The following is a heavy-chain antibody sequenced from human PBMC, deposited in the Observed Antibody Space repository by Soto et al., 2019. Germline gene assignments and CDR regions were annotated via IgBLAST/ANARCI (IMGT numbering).Heavy chain of an antibody. CDR1: GFTFSSYA. Sequence: PGGSLRLSCAASGFTFSSYAMHWVRQAPGKGLEWVAVISYDGSNKYYADSVKGRFTISRDNSKNTLYLQMNSLRAEDTAVYYCAKDLGYYVFGRGYGNYYSGMAVWAQGPPASVPS. V-gene: IGHV3-30*04. J-gene: IGHJ6*02. CDR2: ISYDGSNK. D-gene: IGHD3-3*01. CDR3: AKDLGYYVFGRGYGNYYSGMAV.